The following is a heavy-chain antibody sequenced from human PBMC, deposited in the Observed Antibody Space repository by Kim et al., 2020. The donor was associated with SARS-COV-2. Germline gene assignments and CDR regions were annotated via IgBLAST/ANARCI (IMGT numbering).Heavy chain of an antibody. CDR2: IYHSGST. CDR1: GGSISSSNW. D-gene: IGHD2-2*02. V-gene: IGHV4-4*02. Sequence: SETLSLTCAVSGGSISSSNWWSWVRQPPGKGLEWIGEIYHSGSTNYNPSLKSRVTISVDKYKNQFSLKLSSVTAADTAVYYCAGGSEDIVVVPAAIDYGMDVWGQGTTVTVSS. J-gene: IGHJ6*02. CDR3: AGGSEDIVVVPAAIDYGMDV.